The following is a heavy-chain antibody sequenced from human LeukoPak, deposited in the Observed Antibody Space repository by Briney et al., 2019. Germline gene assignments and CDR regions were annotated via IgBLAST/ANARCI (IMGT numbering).Heavy chain of an antibody. Sequence: SETLSLTCAVYGGSFSGFYWSWIRQSPGKGLEWIGEINHSGTTNYNPSLKSRVTISVDTSKNQFSLSLSSVTAADTAVYYCARPLTYCSGGSCYGNWFDPWDQGTLVTVSS. D-gene: IGHD2-15*01. CDR1: GGSFSGFY. J-gene: IGHJ5*02. CDR2: INHSGTT. CDR3: ARPLTYCSGGSCYGNWFDP. V-gene: IGHV4-34*01.